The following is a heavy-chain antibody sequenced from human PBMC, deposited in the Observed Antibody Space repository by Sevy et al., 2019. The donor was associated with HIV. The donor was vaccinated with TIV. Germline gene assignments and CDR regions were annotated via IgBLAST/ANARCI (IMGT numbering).Heavy chain of an antibody. CDR2: ISAIGTST. J-gene: IGHJ3*01. D-gene: IGHD3-16*02. Sequence: GGSLRLSCAASGFTFNTHAMNWVRQAPGKGLEWVSSISAIGTSTNYADSVKGRFTISRDNSKNTRYLQMNGLRADDTAVYYCAKALNPALESMMQVMYRSLKGFDVWGQGTVVTVSS. V-gene: IGHV3-23*01. CDR1: GFTFNTHA. CDR3: AKALNPALESMMQVMYRSLKGFDV.